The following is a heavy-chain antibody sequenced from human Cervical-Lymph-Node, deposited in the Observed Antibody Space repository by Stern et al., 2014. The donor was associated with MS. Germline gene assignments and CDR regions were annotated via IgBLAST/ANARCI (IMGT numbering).Heavy chain of an antibody. CDR2: IYPYDSDT. J-gene: IGHJ4*02. V-gene: IGHV5-51*01. CDR3: ARHVQGFDY. Sequence: EVQPVESGAEVVQPGEALKISCKLSGYSFSSHYMAWVRQRPGKGLEWMGSIYPYDSDTTYSPSFPGQVTISAAKSITTAYLQWSSLRASDTAMYYCARHVQGFDYWGQGTLVTVSS. CDR1: GYSFSSHY.